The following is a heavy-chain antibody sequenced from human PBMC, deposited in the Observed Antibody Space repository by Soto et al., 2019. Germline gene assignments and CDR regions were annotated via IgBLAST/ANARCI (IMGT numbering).Heavy chain of an antibody. J-gene: IGHJ4*02. CDR2: IDYEGTVT. Sequence: EVQLVESGGGLVQPGGSLRLACAASGFAFDSYWMHWVRQVPGESPVWVSRIDYEGTVTTYADSVKGRFTISRDNAKNTIDLQMNNLRADDTAVYYCTRGPRPSSAGTGAYWGQGTLVTVSS. V-gene: IGHV3-74*01. CDR3: TRGPRPSSAGTGAY. D-gene: IGHD6-13*01. CDR1: GFAFDSYW.